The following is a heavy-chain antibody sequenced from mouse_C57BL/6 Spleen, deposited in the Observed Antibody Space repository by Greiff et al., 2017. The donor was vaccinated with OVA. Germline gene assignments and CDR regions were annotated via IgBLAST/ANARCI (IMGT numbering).Heavy chain of an antibody. CDR1: GYAFTNYL. CDR2: INPGSGGT. CDR3: ARWGTAQASYYFDY. V-gene: IGHV1-54*01. J-gene: IGHJ2*01. Sequence: QVQLQQSGAELVRPGTSVKVSCKASGYAFTNYLIEWVKQRPGQGLEWIGVINPGSGGTNYNEKFKGKATLTADKSSSTAYMQLSSLTSEDSAVYFCARWGTAQASYYFDYWGQGTTLTVSS. D-gene: IGHD3-2*02.